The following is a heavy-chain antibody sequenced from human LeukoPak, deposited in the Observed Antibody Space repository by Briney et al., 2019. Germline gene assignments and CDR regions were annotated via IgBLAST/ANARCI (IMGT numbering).Heavy chain of an antibody. CDR1: GFTFSINA. J-gene: IGHJ4*02. Sequence: PGWALRLSCAASGFTFSINAMSWLRQAPGKGLEGVSTIGDSDIMTHYSDSVKGRFTISRDDSKNTLYPQMNSLRADDTAVYYCAKDQAPTVGSTDFWGQGTLVTVSS. CDR2: IGDSDIMT. CDR3: AKDQAPTVGSTDF. D-gene: IGHD1-26*01. V-gene: IGHV3-23*01.